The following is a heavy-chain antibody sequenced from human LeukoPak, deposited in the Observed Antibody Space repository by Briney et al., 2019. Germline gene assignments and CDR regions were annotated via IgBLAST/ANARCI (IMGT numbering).Heavy chain of an antibody. Sequence: PGGSLRLSCAASGFTFSSYAMHWVRQAPGKGLEWVAVISYDGSNKYYADSVKGRFTISRDNSKNTLYLQMNSLRAEDTAVYYCAKDGRDLNYDFWSGQTPRYYYYMDVWGKGTTVTVSS. CDR1: GFTFSSYA. CDR2: ISYDGSNK. J-gene: IGHJ6*03. V-gene: IGHV3-30-3*01. CDR3: AKDGRDLNYDFWSGQTPRYYYYMDV. D-gene: IGHD3-3*01.